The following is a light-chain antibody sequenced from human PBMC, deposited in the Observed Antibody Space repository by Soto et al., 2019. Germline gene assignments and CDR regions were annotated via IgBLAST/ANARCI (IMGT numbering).Light chain of an antibody. Sequence: QSVLTQPPSASGTPGQRVTISCSGSSSNIGSNTVNWYQQLPGTAPKLLIYSNNQRPSGVPDRFSGSKSGTSASLAISGLHSEDEADYYCAAWDDSRRVVFGGGTTLTVL. CDR2: SNN. CDR3: AAWDDSRRVV. J-gene: IGLJ2*01. CDR1: SSNIGSNT. V-gene: IGLV1-44*01.